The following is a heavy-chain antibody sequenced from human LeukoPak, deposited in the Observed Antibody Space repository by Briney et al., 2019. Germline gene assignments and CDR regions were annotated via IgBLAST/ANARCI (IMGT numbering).Heavy chain of an antibody. CDR3: ATDISIAAAGTAFDY. D-gene: IGHD6-13*01. J-gene: IGHJ4*02. CDR1: GYTLTELS. Sequence: GASVKVSFKFSGYTLTELSMHWVRQAPGKGLEWMGGFDPEDGETIYAQKFQGRVTMTEDTSTETAYMELSSLRSEDTAVYYCATDISIAAAGTAFDYWGQGTLVTVSS. V-gene: IGHV1-24*01. CDR2: FDPEDGET.